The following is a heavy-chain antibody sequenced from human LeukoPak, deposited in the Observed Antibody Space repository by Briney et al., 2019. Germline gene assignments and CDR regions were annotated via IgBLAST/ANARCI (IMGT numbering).Heavy chain of an antibody. D-gene: IGHD4-23*01. J-gene: IGHJ4*02. V-gene: IGHV1-2*02. CDR1: GYTFTGYY. Sequence: ASVKVSCKASGYTFTGYYMHWVRQAPGQGLEWVGWINPNSGGTNYAQKFQGRVTMTRDTSISTAYMELSRLRSDDTAVYYCARGKMTTVVTFDYWGQGTLVTVSS. CDR2: INPNSGGT. CDR3: ARGKMTTVVTFDY.